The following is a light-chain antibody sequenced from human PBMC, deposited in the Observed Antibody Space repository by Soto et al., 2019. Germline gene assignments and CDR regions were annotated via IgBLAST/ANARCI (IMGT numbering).Light chain of an antibody. CDR3: QHYNHYHT. CDR1: RGIYTY. Sequence: KMTQSPSSLSASEGDRVTITCRASRGIYTYLAWYQQKPGKAPKLLMNDASSLDSGVPSRFSGSGSGADFTITISSLQPEDVTTYYRQHYNHYHTFGQGIRLDIK. V-gene: IGKV1D-13*01. J-gene: IGKJ5*01. CDR2: DAS.